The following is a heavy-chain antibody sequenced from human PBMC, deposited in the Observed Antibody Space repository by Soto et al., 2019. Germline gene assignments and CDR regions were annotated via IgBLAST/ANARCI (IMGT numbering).Heavy chain of an antibody. D-gene: IGHD3-16*01. CDR2: IRSKGHNYAT. CDR1: GFAFSGSA. J-gene: IGHJ5*02. CDR3: TRDLFSYDYSGILWFDP. Sequence: PGGSLRLSCAASGFAFSGSAMYWVRQASGKGPEWAGRIRSKGHNYATEYAASVKGRFTISRDDSKNTAYLQMNSLQTEDTAVYYCTRDLFSYDYSGILWFDPWGQGTLATVSS. V-gene: IGHV3-73*01.